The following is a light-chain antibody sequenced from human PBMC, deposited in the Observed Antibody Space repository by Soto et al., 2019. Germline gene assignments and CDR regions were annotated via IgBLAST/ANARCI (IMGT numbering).Light chain of an antibody. Sequence: DIEMTQSPSSLSASVGDRVTITCRASQNIGNYLNWFQHKPGRVPKLLIYASSSRQDGVPSRFSGSGSGTDFTLTISSLQPEDFATYYCQQSYSTLSITFGQGTRLEIK. J-gene: IGKJ5*01. CDR2: ASS. CDR1: QNIGNY. V-gene: IGKV1-39*01. CDR3: QQSYSTLSIT.